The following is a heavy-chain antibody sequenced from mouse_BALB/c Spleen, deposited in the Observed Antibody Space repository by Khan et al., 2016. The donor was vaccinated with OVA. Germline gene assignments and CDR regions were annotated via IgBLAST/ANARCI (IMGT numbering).Heavy chain of an antibody. CDR2: IWSDGFT. CDR1: GFSLTSYG. V-gene: IGHV2-6*02. Sequence: VQLQESGPGLVAPSQSLSITCTVSGFSLTSYGVHWVRQPPGKGLEWLVVIWSDGFTTYNSALKSRLSISKDNSKSQIFLKMNSLQTDDTAMYXCARGIYYFGSRYMDYWGQGTSVTVSS. D-gene: IGHD1-1*01. J-gene: IGHJ4*01. CDR3: ARGIYYFGSRYMDY.